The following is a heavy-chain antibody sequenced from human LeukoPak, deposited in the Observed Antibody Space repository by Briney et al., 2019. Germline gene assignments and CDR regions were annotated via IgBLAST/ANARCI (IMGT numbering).Heavy chain of an antibody. Sequence: GGSLRLSCAASGFTVSSNYMSWIRQAPGKGLEWVSYISSSGSTIYYADSVKGRFTISRDNAKNSLYLQMNSLRAEDTAVYYCARDQDSGYDFDFDYWGQGTLVTVSS. J-gene: IGHJ4*02. CDR2: ISSSGSTI. CDR1: GFTVSSNY. D-gene: IGHD5-12*01. CDR3: ARDQDSGYDFDFDY. V-gene: IGHV3-11*01.